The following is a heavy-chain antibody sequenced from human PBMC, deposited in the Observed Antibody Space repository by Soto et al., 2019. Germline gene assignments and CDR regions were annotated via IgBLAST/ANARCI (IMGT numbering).Heavy chain of an antibody. CDR3: ALTRRSSLLEVAGPGFEY. Sequence: GGSLRLSCAASGFDFGVFGMHWVRQAPGKGLEWLSVLSYEGSEEYYADSVRGRFTISRDNSKNTLFLQMDSLRVDDTGVYYCALTRRSSLLEVAGPGFEYWGQGTLVTVSS. V-gene: IGHV3-30*03. J-gene: IGHJ4*02. D-gene: IGHD6-19*01. CDR2: LSYEGSEE. CDR1: GFDFGVFG.